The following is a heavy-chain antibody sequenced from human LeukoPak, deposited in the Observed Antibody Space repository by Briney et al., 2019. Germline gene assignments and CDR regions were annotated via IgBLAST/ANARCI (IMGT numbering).Heavy chain of an antibody. CDR1: GYTFAGYY. Sequence: GASVKVSCKASGYTFAGYYMHWVRQAPGQGPEWMGWINPKIGGTNYAQKFQGRATMTRDTSISTAYMELSRLRSDDTAVYYCAREIGSGSFLDNWGQGTLVTVSS. CDR3: AREIGSGSFLDN. CDR2: INPKIGGT. J-gene: IGHJ4*02. V-gene: IGHV1-2*02. D-gene: IGHD3-10*01.